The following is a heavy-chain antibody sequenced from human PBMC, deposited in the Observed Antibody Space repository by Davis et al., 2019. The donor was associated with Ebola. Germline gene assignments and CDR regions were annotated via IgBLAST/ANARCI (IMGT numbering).Heavy chain of an antibody. D-gene: IGHD7-27*01. CDR3: ARDPLTGDHYFDY. CDR2: IKSKTDGGTT. J-gene: IGHJ4*02. Sequence: PGGSLRLSCAASGFTFSSYAMSWVRQAPGKGLEWVGRIKSKTDGGTTDYAAPVKGRFTISRDDSKNTLYLQMNSLRAEDTAVYYCARDPLTGDHYFDYWGQGTLVTVSS. V-gene: IGHV3-15*01. CDR1: GFTFSSYA.